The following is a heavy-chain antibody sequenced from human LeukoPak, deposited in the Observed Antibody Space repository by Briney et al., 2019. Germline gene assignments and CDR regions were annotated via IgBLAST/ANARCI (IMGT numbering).Heavy chain of an antibody. V-gene: IGHV1-46*01. CDR3: ASSWGSSGWRTRYYYYYYMDV. Sequence: ASVKVSCKASGYTFTSYYMHWVRQAPGQGLEWMGIINPSGGSTSYAQKFQGRVTMTRDTSSSTAYMELRRLRSDDTAVYYCASSWGSSGWRTRYYYYYYMDVWGKGTTVTVSS. CDR1: GYTFTSYY. D-gene: IGHD6-19*01. J-gene: IGHJ6*03. CDR2: INPSGGST.